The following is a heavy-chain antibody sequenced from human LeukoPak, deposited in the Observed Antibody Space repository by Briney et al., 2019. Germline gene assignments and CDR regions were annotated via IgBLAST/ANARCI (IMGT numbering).Heavy chain of an antibody. V-gene: IGHV3-7*03. D-gene: IGHD3-22*01. CDR3: AKGRSPSYDSRQGWIDP. Sequence: GGSLRLSCAASGFTFSQYWMSWVRQAPGKGLEWVANIKHDGSEKQDGSEKNYVDSVKGRFTISRDNAKNSLYLQMNSLRADDTALYYCAKGRSPSYDSRQGWIDPWGQGTLVTVSS. J-gene: IGHJ5*02. CDR2: IKHDGSEKQDGSEK. CDR1: GFTFSQYW.